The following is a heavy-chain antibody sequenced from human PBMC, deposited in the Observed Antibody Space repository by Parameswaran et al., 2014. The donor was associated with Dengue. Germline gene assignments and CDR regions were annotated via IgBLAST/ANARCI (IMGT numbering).Heavy chain of an antibody. CDR3: ARGSRYCSSTSCHFDY. CDR2: INHSGST. V-gene: IGHV4-34*01. D-gene: IGHD2-2*01. Sequence: VRQMPGKGLEWIGEINHSGSTNYNPSLKSRVTISVDTSKNQFSLKLSSVTAADTAVYYCARGSRYCSSTSCHFDYWGQGTLVTVSS. J-gene: IGHJ4*02.